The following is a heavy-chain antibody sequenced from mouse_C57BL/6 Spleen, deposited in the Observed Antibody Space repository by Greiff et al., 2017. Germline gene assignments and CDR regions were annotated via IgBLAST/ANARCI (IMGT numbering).Heavy chain of an antibody. D-gene: IGHD3-2*02. CDR2: IYPGDGDT. Sequence: QVQLQQSGPELVKPGASVKISCKASGYAFSSAWMNWVKQRPGKGLEWIGRIYPGDGDTNYTGQFKGKATLTADKSASTAYMQLSNLTSKDSAVYFCASLDSSGSWFAYWGQGTLVTVSA. V-gene: IGHV1-82*01. CDR1: GYAFSSAW. J-gene: IGHJ3*01. CDR3: ASLDSSGSWFAY.